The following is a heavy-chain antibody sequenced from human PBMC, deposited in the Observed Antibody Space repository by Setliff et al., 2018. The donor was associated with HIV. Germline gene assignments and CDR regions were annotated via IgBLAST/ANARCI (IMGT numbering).Heavy chain of an antibody. CDR3: AATPGYLDPFDY. CDR1: GFIFTSSA. D-gene: IGHD3-9*01. CDR2: IVVGSGNT. J-gene: IGHJ4*02. V-gene: IGHV1-58*02. Sequence: EASVKVSCKTSGFIFTSSAMQWVRQARGQRLEWIGWIVVGSGNTNYAQKFQERVTITRDMSTSTAYMELSSLRSEDTAVYYCAATPGYLDPFDYWGQGTLVTVSS.